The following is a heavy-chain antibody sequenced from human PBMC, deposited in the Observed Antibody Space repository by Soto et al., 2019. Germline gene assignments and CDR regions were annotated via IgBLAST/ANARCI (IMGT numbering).Heavy chain of an antibody. CDR3: TGAVASGY. V-gene: IGHV3-30*03. J-gene: IGHJ4*02. D-gene: IGHD2-8*02. CDR2: ISRDGGTK. CDR1: GFTVSTYG. Sequence: QVQLVESGGGVVQPGRSLRLSCAVSGFTVSTYGLHWVRQAPGKGLVWVAVISRDGGTKYDADSVKGRFTISRDNSRNTLCLEMNSLRVDDMAVYYCTGAVASGYWGQGTLVTVSS.